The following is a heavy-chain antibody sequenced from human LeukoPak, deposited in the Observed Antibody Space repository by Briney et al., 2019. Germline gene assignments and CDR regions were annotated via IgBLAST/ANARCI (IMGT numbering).Heavy chain of an antibody. CDR1: GFTFSSYA. D-gene: IGHD3-22*01. CDR2: ISRSGDTT. Sequence: PGGSLRLSCAASGFTFSSYAMTWVRQAPGKGLEWVAGISRSGDTTHYADSVKGRFTISRDNSKSTLFLQMNSLRTEDTAVYLCARVENYDRTGYYANYSSDCSGQGNLVTVSS. CDR3: ARVENYDRTGYYANYSSDC. J-gene: IGHJ4*02. V-gene: IGHV3-23*01.